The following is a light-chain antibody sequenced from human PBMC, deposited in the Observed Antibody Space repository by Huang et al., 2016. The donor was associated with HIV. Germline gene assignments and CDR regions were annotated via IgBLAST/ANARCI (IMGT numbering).Light chain of an antibody. CDR2: VVS. J-gene: IGKJ2*01. CDR1: QDINKY. CDR3: QQSFTTVPYT. V-gene: IGKV1-39*01. Sequence: KITQSPPSLSAPVGDTFPMTFRASQDINKYLNWYQQKVGKAPQLIISVVSHLKEGVPLRFSGSKSGPNVTLTINNLQPDDFATYYCQQSFTTVPYTFAQGTKLEIK.